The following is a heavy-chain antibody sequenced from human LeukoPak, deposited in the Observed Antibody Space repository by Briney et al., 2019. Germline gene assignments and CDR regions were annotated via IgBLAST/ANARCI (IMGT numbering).Heavy chain of an antibody. J-gene: IGHJ4*02. CDR1: GFTFSTYI. Sequence: GGSLRLSCAASGFTFSTYIMTWVRQAPGKGLEWVSSISGTSSYIYYADSVKGRFTISRDNAKNSLNLQMNSLRAEDTAIYYCARDSADDSGGYYPFAYWGQGTQVSVSS. CDR2: ISGTSSYI. V-gene: IGHV3-21*01. CDR3: ARDSADDSGGYYPFAY. D-gene: IGHD3-22*01.